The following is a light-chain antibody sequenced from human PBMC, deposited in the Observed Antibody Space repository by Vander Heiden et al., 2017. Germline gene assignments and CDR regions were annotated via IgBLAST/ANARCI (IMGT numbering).Light chain of an antibody. CDR2: WAS. J-gene: IGKJ4*01. V-gene: IGKV4-1*01. CDR3: QQYYSTLT. Sequence: IVMTQSPDSLPVSLGERATINCKSSQSVLYSSNNKNYVAWYQQKPGQPPKVLIYWASTRESGVPDRFSGSGSGTDFTLTISNLQAEDVAVYYCQQYYSTLTFGGGTKVEIK. CDR1: QSVLYSSNNKNY.